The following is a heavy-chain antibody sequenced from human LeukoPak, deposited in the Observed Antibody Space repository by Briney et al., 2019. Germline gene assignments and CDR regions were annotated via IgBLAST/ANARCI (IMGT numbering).Heavy chain of an antibody. CDR2: IYQSGST. J-gene: IGHJ6*03. CDR1: GYSISTGYY. CDR3: ARIFGSGNENYFYYMDV. V-gene: IGHV4-38-2*01. Sequence: PSETLSLTCAVSGYSISTGYYWGWIRQPPGKGLEWIEIIYQSGSTFYNPSLRTRVTISVDTSKNQFSLNLSSVTAADTAVYYCARIFGSGNENYFYYMDVWGKGTTVTVSS. D-gene: IGHD3-10*01.